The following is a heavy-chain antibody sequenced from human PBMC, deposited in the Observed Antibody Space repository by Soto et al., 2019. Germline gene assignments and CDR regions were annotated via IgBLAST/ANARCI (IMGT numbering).Heavy chain of an antibody. CDR2: IYYRSKWLN. V-gene: IGHV6-1*02. CDR3: ARGSWDDVSGHYYIDV. Sequence: QVQLQQSGPGLVKPSQSLSLTCAISGDSVSRDSAAWNWIRQTPSRGLEWLGRIYYRSKWLNTYEVSVNSRITIRPDTSKNQSSLQLSSVTPEDTAVYYCARGSWDDVSGHYYIDVWDEGTTVTVSS. D-gene: IGHD5-12*01. CDR1: GDSVSRDSAA. J-gene: IGHJ6*03.